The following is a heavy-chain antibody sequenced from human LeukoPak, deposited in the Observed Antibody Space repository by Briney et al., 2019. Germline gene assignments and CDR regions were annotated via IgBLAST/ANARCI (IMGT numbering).Heavy chain of an antibody. J-gene: IGHJ1*01. Sequence: GGSLRLSCAASGFTFSSYGMSWVRQAPGKGLEWVSAISGSGGGAYYADSVKGRFTISRDNSKNTLYLQMNSLRPEDTAVYYCARARAIVGVSPFQHWGQGTLVTVSS. CDR2: ISGSGGGA. CDR3: ARARAIVGVSPFQH. D-gene: IGHD1-26*01. CDR1: GFTFSSYG. V-gene: IGHV3-23*01.